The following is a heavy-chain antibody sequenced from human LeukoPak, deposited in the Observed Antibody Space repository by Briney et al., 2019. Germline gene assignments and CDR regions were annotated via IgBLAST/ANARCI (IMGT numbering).Heavy chain of an antibody. V-gene: IGHV3-23*01. Sequence: GGSLRLSCAASGFTLSTYAMSWVRQTPGKGLEWVAATSSSDAGTYHADSVKGRFTISRDNSKNTLYLEVISLTAEDTAVYYCAKDDAWLRFGEWSQGTLVTVSS. CDR3: AKDDAWLRFGE. J-gene: IGHJ4*02. CDR2: TSSSDAGT. D-gene: IGHD3-10*01. CDR1: GFTLSTYA.